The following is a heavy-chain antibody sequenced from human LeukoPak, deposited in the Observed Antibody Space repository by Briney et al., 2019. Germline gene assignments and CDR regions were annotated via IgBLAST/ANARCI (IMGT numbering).Heavy chain of an antibody. CDR2: IIPIFGTA. J-gene: IGHJ4*02. CDR3: ARDKRGYYDSSGYFDY. V-gene: IGHV1-69*01. D-gene: IGHD3-22*01. Sequence: SVKVSCKASGGTFSSYAISWVRQAPGEGLEWMGGIIPIFGTANYAQKFQGRVTITADESTSTAYMELSSLRSEDTAVYYCARDKRGYYDSSGYFDYWGQGTLVTVSS. CDR1: GGTFSSYA.